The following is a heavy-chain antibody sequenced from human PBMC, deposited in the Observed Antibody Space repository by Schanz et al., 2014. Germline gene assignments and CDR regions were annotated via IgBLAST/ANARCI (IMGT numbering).Heavy chain of an antibody. Sequence: QVQLVESGGGVVQRGGSLRLSCAASGFTFSDYYMNWIRQPPGKGLEWIGSIYQSGTTYYSPSLKSRVTISVDTSKNQSPLKLSAVTAADTAVYYCARPGGSSWSFAYWGLGRLVIVSS. V-gene: IGHV4-38-2*01. CDR2: IYQSGTT. CDR3: ARPGGSSWSFAY. D-gene: IGHD6-13*01. CDR1: GFTFSDYY. J-gene: IGHJ4*02.